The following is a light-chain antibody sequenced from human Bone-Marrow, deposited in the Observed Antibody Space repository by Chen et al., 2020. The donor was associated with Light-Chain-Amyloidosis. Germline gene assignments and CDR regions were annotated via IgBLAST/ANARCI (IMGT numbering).Light chain of an antibody. J-gene: IGLJ3*02. CDR3: QVWDRSSDRPV. CDR1: NIGSTS. CDR2: DDR. V-gene: IGLV3-21*03. Sequence: YVLTQPSSVSVAPGKTATIDCGGNNIGSTSVHWYQQTPGQPPLLVVYDDRDRASGIPERWSGSNSGNTATLTISRVEAGDEADYYCQVWDRSSDRPVFGGGTKLTVL.